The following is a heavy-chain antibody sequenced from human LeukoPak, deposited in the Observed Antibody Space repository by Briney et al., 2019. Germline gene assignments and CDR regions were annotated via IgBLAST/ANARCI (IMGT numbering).Heavy chain of an antibody. D-gene: IGHD3-10*01. CDR1: GASIRNFY. V-gene: IGHV4-4*07. J-gene: IGHJ5*01. CDR2: IYTSGTT. CDR3: ARDRGWSYRSESWFDS. Sequence: PSETLSLTCSVSGASIRNFYWSWIRQSAGKGLEWIGRIYTSGTTNYNPALKSRVTMSVDTSKNQFSLKLSSVTAADTAVYYCARDRGWSYRSESWFDSWGQGTLVTVSS.